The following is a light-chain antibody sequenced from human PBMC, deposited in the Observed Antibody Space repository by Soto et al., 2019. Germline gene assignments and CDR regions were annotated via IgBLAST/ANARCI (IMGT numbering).Light chain of an antibody. Sequence: EIVVTQSPATLSVSPGERATLSCRASQSVRSNLAWYQQKPGQAPRLLIYGASTRDTGIPARFSGSGSGTEFTLTISSLQSEDFAVYYCQQYNKWPRTFGQGTKVDIK. J-gene: IGKJ1*01. CDR2: GAS. V-gene: IGKV3D-15*01. CDR1: QSVRSN. CDR3: QQYNKWPRT.